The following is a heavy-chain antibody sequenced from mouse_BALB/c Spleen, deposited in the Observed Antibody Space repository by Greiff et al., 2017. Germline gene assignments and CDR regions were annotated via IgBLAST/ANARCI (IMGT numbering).Heavy chain of an antibody. Sequence: VQLQESGAELARPGASVKLSCKASGYTFTSYWMQWVKQRPGQGLEWIGAICPGDGDTGYTQKFKGKATLTADKSSSTAYMQLSSLASEDSAVYYCARRDLTTDAMDCWGQGTSGTVSS. CDR3: ARRDLTTDAMDC. V-gene: IGHV1-87*01. D-gene: IGHD2-12*01. J-gene: IGHJ4*01. CDR1: GYTFTSYW. CDR2: ICPGDGDT.